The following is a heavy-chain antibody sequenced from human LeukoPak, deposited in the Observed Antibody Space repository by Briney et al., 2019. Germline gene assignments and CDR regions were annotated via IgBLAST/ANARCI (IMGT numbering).Heavy chain of an antibody. V-gene: IGHV3-23*01. CDR3: AKMTTGWQFDY. CDR1: GFAFSSYA. D-gene: IGHD6-19*01. Sequence: GGSLRPSCAASGFAFSSYAMTWVRRAPGKGLEWVSTFSGGGSTKYYADSVKGRFTISRDNSNLYLQMNRLGADDTAVYYCAKMTTGWQFDYWGQGTLVTVSS. CDR2: FSGGGSTK. J-gene: IGHJ4*02.